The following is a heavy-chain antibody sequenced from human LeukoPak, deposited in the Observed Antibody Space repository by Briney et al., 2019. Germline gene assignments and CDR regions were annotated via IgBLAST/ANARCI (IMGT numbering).Heavy chain of an antibody. CDR2: IKQDGSEK. V-gene: IGHV3-7*01. CDR3: AREVHSQHDGLETGRFDY. D-gene: IGHD5-24*01. Sequence: GGSLRLSCAASGFSFSNYWMSWVRQAPGKGLEWVANIKQDGSEKYYVDSVKGRFTISRDNAKNSLYLQMNSLRAEDTAVYYCAREVHSQHDGLETGRFDYWGQGTLVTVSS. J-gene: IGHJ4*02. CDR1: GFSFSNYW.